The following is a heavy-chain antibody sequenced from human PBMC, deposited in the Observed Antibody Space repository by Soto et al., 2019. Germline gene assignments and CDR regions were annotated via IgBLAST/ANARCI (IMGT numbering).Heavy chain of an antibody. J-gene: IGHJ4*02. V-gene: IGHV3-48*03. D-gene: IGHD3-10*01. Sequence: SFPAAGFSFINYNLKWARQARGKVLELVSRMTHGLTKHYADFVQGRFIISRDNTKNSLYLELTDLRDDDTAVYYRARDTSHGVTLRGVPSWRQGT. CDR1: GFSFINYN. CDR3: ARDTSHGVTLRGVPS. CDR2: MTHGLTK.